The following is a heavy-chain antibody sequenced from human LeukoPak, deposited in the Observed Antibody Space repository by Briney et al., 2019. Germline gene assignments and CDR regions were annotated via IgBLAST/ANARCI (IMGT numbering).Heavy chain of an antibody. CDR3: AREGQLVRGNYYYYYMDV. V-gene: IGHV4-61*02. CDR1: GGSISSGGYY. J-gene: IGHJ6*03. D-gene: IGHD6-6*01. CDR2: IYTSGST. Sequence: PSQTLSLTCTVSGGSISSGGYYWSWIRQHPGKGLEWIGRIYTSGSTNYNPSLKSRVTMSVDTSKNQFSLKLSSVTAADTAVYYCAREGQLVRGNYYYYYMDVWGKGTTVTVSS.